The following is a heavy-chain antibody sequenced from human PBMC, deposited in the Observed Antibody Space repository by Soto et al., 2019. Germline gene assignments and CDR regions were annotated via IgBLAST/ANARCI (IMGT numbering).Heavy chain of an antibody. D-gene: IGHD4-4*01. J-gene: IGHJ4*02. CDR3: ARKVRDYNFDY. V-gene: IGHV1-2*02. Sequence: QVRLAQSGAEVKEPGASVKVSCKASGYTFSHYYMHWVRQAPGQGLEWMGWINPDTGATKYAQKYEGRVTMTRDTSISTAYLEVTGLRSDDTAVFYCARKVRDYNFDYWGQGTLVTVST. CDR1: GYTFSHYY. CDR2: INPDTGAT.